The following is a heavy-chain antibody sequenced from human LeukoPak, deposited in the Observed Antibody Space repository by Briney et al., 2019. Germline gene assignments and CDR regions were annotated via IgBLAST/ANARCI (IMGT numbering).Heavy chain of an antibody. CDR3: AKDDGSGLFDY. Sequence: GGSLRLSCAASAFTFSSYAMSCVRQAPGKGLEWVSAISGSGGSTYYADSVKGRFTISRDNSKNTLYLQMNSLRAEDTAVYYCAKDDGSGLFDYWGQGTLVTVSS. CDR2: ISGSGGST. D-gene: IGHD6-19*01. CDR1: AFTFSSYA. J-gene: IGHJ4*02. V-gene: IGHV3-23*01.